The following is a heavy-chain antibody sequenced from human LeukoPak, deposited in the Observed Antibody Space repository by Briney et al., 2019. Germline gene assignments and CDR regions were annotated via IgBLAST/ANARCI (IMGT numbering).Heavy chain of an antibody. J-gene: IGHJ3*02. CDR1: GYSISTSNY. V-gene: IGHV4-28*05. CDR3: ARKTTTGPTKAAFDI. D-gene: IGHD4-17*01. CDR2: IYYSGGI. Sequence: SDTLSLTCGVSGYSISTSNYWAWIRQPPGKGLEWIGHIYYSGGIYYNPSLKSRVTMSVDTSKNQFSLKLSSVTAVDTAVYYCARKTTTGPTKAAFDIWGQGTMLTVSS.